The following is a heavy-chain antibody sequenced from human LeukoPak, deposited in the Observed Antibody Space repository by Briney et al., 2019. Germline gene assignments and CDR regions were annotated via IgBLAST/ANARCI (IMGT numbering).Heavy chain of an antibody. CDR1: GFTFSSYS. J-gene: IGHJ4*02. CDR3: ASPLVGEYGDYGIDY. Sequence: GGSLRLSCAASGFTFSSYSMNWVRQAPGKGLEWVSYISSISSSSTYYADSVKGRFTISRDNSKNTLYLQMNSLRAEDTAVYYCASPLVGEYGDYGIDYWGQGTLVTVSS. D-gene: IGHD4-17*01. V-gene: IGHV3-48*01. CDR2: ISSISSSST.